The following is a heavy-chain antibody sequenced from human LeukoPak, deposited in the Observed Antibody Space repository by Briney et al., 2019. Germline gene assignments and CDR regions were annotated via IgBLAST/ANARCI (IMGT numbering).Heavy chain of an antibody. CDR3: AKEPRHCGADCFSLLDY. J-gene: IGHJ4*02. CDR2: IKQDGSEK. Sequence: GGSLRLSCAASGFTFSIYWMSWVRQAPGKGLEWVANIKQDGSEKYYVDSVKGRFTISRDNANNSLYLQMNSLRAEDTAVFYCAKEPRHCGADCFSLLDYWGQGTLVTVSS. CDR1: GFTFSIYW. D-gene: IGHD2-21*02. V-gene: IGHV3-7*05.